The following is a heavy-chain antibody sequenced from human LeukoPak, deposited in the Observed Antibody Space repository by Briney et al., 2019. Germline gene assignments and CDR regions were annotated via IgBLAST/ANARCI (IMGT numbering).Heavy chain of an antibody. Sequence: GGSLRLSCAASGFTFSSYAMSWVRQAPGKGLEWVSAISGSGGSTYYADSVKGRFTISRDNSKNTLYLQMNSLRAEDTAVCYCAKGRGWLQTFDYWGQGTLVTVSS. CDR1: GFTFSSYA. J-gene: IGHJ4*02. CDR2: ISGSGGST. D-gene: IGHD5-24*01. V-gene: IGHV3-23*01. CDR3: AKGRGWLQTFDY.